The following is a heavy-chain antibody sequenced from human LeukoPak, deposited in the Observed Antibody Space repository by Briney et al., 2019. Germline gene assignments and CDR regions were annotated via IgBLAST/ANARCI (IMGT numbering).Heavy chain of an antibody. J-gene: IGHJ4*02. CDR3: ARAYPPPAAGFDY. CDR1: GFTVSSNY. Sequence: GGSLRLSCAASGFTVSSNYMNWVRQAPGMGLEWVSIIYIDGRTYYAASVKGRFTISRDNSKNTLYLEMNSLRAEDTAVYYCARAYPPPAAGFDYWGQGALVAVSS. V-gene: IGHV3-53*01. D-gene: IGHD6-13*01. CDR2: IYIDGRT.